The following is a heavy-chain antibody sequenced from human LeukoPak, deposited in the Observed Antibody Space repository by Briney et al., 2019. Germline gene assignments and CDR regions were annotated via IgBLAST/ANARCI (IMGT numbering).Heavy chain of an antibody. CDR2: IKQDGSAK. V-gene: IGHV3-7*01. D-gene: IGHD5-24*01. CDR3: ARDRDDYYYYMDV. J-gene: IGHJ6*03. CDR1: GFTFTSYW. Sequence: GGSLRLSCAASGFTFTSYWMSWVRQAPGKGLEWVANIKQDGSAKYYVDSVKGRFTISRDNAKKSLYLYMNSLRAEDTAVYYCARDRDDYYYYMDVWGKGTTVTVSS.